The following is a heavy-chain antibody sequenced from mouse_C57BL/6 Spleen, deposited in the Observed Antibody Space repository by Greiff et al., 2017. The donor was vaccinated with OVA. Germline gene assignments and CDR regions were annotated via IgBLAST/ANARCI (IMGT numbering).Heavy chain of an antibody. CDR2: IYPGDGDT. CDR1: GYAFSSSW. Sequence: VQLQQSGPELVKPGASVKISCKASGYAFSSSWMNWVKQRPGKGLEWIGRIYPGDGDTNYNGKFKGKATLTADKSSITAYMQLSSLTSEDSAVYFCARQGGRTTVVATDWYFDVWGTGTTVTVSS. D-gene: IGHD1-1*01. V-gene: IGHV1-82*01. CDR3: ARQGGRTTVVATDWYFDV. J-gene: IGHJ1*03.